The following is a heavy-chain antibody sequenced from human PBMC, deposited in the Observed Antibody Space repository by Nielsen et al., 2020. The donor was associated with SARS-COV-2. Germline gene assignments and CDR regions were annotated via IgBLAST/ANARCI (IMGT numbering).Heavy chain of an antibody. CDR1: RYTFTNYG. J-gene: IGHJ4*02. D-gene: IGHD2-15*01. V-gene: IGHV1-18*04. Sequence: SVKVSCQASRYTFTNYGISWVRQAPGQGLEWMGWISGYNGNTNYAQNLQGRVTMTTDTSTTTAYMELRSLRSDDTATYYCVRDGRYCSGGTCYRLFDYWGQGTLVTVSS. CDR2: ISGYNGNT. CDR3: VRDGRYCSGGTCYRLFDY.